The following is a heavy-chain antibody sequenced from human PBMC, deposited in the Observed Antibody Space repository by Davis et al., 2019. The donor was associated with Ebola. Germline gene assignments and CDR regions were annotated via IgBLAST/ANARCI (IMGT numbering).Heavy chain of an antibody. V-gene: IGHV4-38-2*02. CDR3: ARGGTDYSGSGNDYNSIDYFEY. J-gene: IGHJ4*02. CDR2: ISHSGST. D-gene: IGHD3-10*01. CDR1: GFSISGGYY. Sequence: MPGGSLRLSCSVSGFSISGGYYWGWIRQAPGKGMEWIGSISHSGSTYFTPSLASRVTISIDTSKNQFSLSLSSVTAADTAVYFCARGGTDYSGSGNDYNSIDYFEYWGQGTLVTASS.